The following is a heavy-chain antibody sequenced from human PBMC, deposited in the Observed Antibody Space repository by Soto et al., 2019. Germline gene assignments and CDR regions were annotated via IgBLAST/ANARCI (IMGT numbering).Heavy chain of an antibody. V-gene: IGHV3-9*01. J-gene: IGHJ4*02. CDR2: ISWNSGSI. D-gene: IGHD2-8*01. Sequence: GGSLRLSCAASGFTFDDYAMHWVRQAPGKGLEWVSGISWNSGSIGYADSVKGRFTISRDNAKNSLYLQMNSLRAEDTALYYCAKAHIGFLYAQLDYWGQGTLVTVSS. CDR3: AKAHIGFLYAQLDY. CDR1: GFTFDDYA.